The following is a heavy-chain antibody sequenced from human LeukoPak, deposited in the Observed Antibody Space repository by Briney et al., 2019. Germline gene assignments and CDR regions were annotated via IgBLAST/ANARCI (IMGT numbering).Heavy chain of an antibody. CDR3: ARGPGEGLRWSEGISFDY. J-gene: IGHJ4*02. CDR2: IKQDGSEK. V-gene: IGHV3-7*01. D-gene: IGHD4-23*01. CDR1: GFTFSSYW. Sequence: GGALRLSCAASGFTFSSYWMSWVRQAPGKGLEWVANIKQDGSEKYYVDSVKGRFTISRDNAKNSLYLQMNSLRAEDTAVYYCARGPGEGLRWSEGISFDYWGQGTLVTVSS.